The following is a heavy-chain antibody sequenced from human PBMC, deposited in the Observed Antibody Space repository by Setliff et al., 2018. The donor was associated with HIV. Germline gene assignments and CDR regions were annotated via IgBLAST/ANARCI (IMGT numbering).Heavy chain of an antibody. V-gene: IGHV4-61*02. CDR1: GDFISSGNFH. Sequence: PSETLSLTCTVSGDFISSGNFHWNWIRQPAGKGPEWIGLIYTRGSVSYNPSLMSRVTISLDTSKNQLSLKLSSVTAADTAVYYCTREFFYWGQGILVTVPQ. D-gene: IGHD3-3*01. CDR3: TREFFY. CDR2: IYTRGSV. J-gene: IGHJ4*02.